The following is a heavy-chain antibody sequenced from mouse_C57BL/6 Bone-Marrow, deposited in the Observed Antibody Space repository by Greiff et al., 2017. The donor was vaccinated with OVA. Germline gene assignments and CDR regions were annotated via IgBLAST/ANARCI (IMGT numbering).Heavy chain of an antibody. CDR1: GFSLTSYG. V-gene: IGHV2-2*01. D-gene: IGHD3-2*02. J-gene: IGHJ4*01. CDR2: IWSGGST. CDR3: AEQLRPPYYYAMDY. Sequence: VQRVESGPGLVQPSQSLSITCTVSGFSLTSYGVHWVRQSPGKGLEWLGVIWSGGSTDYNAAFISRLSISKDNSKSQVFFKMNSLQADDTAIYYCAEQLRPPYYYAMDYWGQGTSVTVSS.